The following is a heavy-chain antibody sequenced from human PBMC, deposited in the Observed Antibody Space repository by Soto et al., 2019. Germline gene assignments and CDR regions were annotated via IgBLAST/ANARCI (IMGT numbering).Heavy chain of an antibody. CDR2: ISGSGGST. V-gene: IGHV3-23*01. Sequence: PGKGMEWVSAISGSGGSTYYADSVKGRYTISRDDSKNTLYLQMNSLRAEDTAVYYFFIKADDGRRGCYTVSAFLLNRASDL. J-gene: IGHJ2*01. CDR3: FIKADDGRRGCYTVSAFLLNRASDL. D-gene: IGHD4-17*01.